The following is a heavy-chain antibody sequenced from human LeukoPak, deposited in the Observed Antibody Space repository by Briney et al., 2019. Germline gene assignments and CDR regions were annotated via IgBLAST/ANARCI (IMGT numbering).Heavy chain of an antibody. V-gene: IGHV3-23*01. CDR2: ISGSGGST. CDR3: APERRTVTTNGY. CDR1: GFTFSSYA. D-gene: IGHD4-17*01. Sequence: GGSLRLSCAASGFTFSSYAMSWVRQAPGKGLEWVSAISGSGGSTYYADSVKGRFTISRDNPKNTLYHQMNSLRADDTAVYYWAPERRTVTTNGYWGQGTVVSVPS. J-gene: IGHJ4*02.